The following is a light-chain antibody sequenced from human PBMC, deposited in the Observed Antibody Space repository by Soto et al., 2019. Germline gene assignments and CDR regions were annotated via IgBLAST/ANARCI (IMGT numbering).Light chain of an antibody. V-gene: IGLV2-11*01. CDR1: SSDVGGYNY. CDR3: CSYAGDYTFA. CDR2: DVK. Sequence: QSALTQPRSVSGSPGQSVTISCTGTSSDVGGYNYVTWYQQYPGKAPKVMIYDVKTRPSGVPDRFSGSKSGNTASLTISGLRAEDEADFYGCSYAGDYTFAFGTGTKLTVL. J-gene: IGLJ1*01.